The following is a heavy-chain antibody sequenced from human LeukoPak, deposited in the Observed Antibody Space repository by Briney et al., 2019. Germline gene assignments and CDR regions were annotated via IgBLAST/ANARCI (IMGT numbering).Heavy chain of an antibody. CDR1: GYTFTGYY. J-gene: IGHJ3*02. D-gene: IGHD3-3*01. CDR3: AREGHTIFGVVSDAFDI. V-gene: IGHV1-2*06. Sequence: ASVKVSCKASGYTFTGYYMHWVRQAPGQGLEWMGRINPNSGGTNYAQKFQGRVTMTRDTSISTAYMELSRLRSDDTAVYYCAREGHTIFGVVSDAFDIWGQGTMVTVSS. CDR2: INPNSGGT.